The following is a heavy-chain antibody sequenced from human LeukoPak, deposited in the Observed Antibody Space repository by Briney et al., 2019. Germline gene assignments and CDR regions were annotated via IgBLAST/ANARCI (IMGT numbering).Heavy chain of an antibody. CDR3: ARVFGEQLVGDY. CDR2: IYYSGST. V-gene: IGHV4-30-4*08. Sequence: SQTLSLTCTVSSGSISSGGYYWIWIRQPPGKGLEWIGYIYYSGSTYYNPSLKSRVTISVDTSKNQFSLKLSSVTAADTAVYYCARVFGEQLVGDYWGQGTLVTVSS. D-gene: IGHD6-6*01. CDR1: SGSISSGGYY. J-gene: IGHJ4*02.